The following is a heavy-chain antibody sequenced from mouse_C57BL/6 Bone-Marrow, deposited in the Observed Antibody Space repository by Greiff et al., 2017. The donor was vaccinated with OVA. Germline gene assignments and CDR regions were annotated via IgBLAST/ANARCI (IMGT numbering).Heavy chain of an antibody. D-gene: IGHD2-3*01. CDR1: GYTFTSYT. V-gene: IGHV1-4*01. J-gene: IGHJ3*01. CDR2: INTSSGYT. Sequence: QVQLQQSGAELARPGASVKMSCKASGYTFTSYTMHWVKQRPGQGLEWIGYINTSSGYTKYNQKFKDKATLTADKSSSTAYMLLSSLTSEDSAVYYCARSEGYDGYYAWFAYWGQGSLVTVSA. CDR3: ARSEGYDGYYAWFAY.